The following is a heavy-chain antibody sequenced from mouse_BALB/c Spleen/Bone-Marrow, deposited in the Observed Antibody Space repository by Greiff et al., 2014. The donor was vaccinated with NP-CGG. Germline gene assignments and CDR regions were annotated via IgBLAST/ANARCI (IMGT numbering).Heavy chain of an antibody. CDR1: GFTFSSYG. CDR3: ARLYYDYDGGAY. D-gene: IGHD2-4*01. J-gene: IGHJ3*01. Sequence: EVQLQESGGGLVKPGGSLKLSCAASGFTFSSYGMSWVRQTPEKRLEWVATISGGGSYTYYPDSVKGRFTISRDNAKNNLYLRMSSLRSEDTALYYCARLYYDYDGGAYWGQGTLVTVSA. CDR2: ISGGGSYT. V-gene: IGHV5-9-2*01.